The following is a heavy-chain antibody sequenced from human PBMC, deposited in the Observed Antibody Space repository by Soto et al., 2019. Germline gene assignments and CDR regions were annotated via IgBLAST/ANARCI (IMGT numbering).Heavy chain of an antibody. CDR3: ARHLDPTYYDFWSDKNYYYYGMDV. CDR1: GYSFTSYW. CDR2: IYPGDSDT. Sequence: GESLKISCKGSGYSFTSYWIGWVRQMPGKGLEWMGIIYPGDSDTRYSPSFQGQVTISADKSIRTAYLQWSSLKASDTAMYYCARHLDPTYYDFWSDKNYYYYGMDVWGQGTTVTVSS. J-gene: IGHJ6*02. V-gene: IGHV5-51*01. D-gene: IGHD3-3*01.